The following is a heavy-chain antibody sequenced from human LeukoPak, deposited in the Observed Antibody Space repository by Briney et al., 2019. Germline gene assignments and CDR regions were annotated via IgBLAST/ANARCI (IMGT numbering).Heavy chain of an antibody. CDR3: ARAFFGAAAGTLFDY. CDR2: INHSGST. J-gene: IGHJ4*02. V-gene: IGHV4-34*01. CDR1: SGSFSGYY. D-gene: IGHD6-13*01. Sequence: SETLSLTCAVYSGSFSGYYWSWIRQPPGKGLEWIGEINHSGSTNYNPSLKSRVTISVDTSKNQFSLKLSSVTAADTAVYYCARAFFGAAAGTLFDYWGQGTLVTVSS.